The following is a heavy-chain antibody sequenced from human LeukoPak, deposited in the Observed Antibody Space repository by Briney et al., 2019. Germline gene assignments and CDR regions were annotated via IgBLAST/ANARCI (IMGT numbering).Heavy chain of an antibody. Sequence: HPGGSLRLSCAASGFTSSSYAMSWVRQAPGKGLEWVSAISGSGGSTYYADSVKGRFTISRDNSKNTLYLQMNSLRAEDTAVYYCAKGLSGWSPFDPWGQGTLVTVSS. CDR2: ISGSGGST. J-gene: IGHJ5*02. D-gene: IGHD6-19*01. V-gene: IGHV3-23*01. CDR3: AKGLSGWSPFDP. CDR1: GFTSSSYA.